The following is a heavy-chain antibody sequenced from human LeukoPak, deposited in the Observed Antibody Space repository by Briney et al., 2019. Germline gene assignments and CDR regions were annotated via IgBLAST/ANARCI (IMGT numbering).Heavy chain of an antibody. Sequence: SETLSLTCTVSGGSISSSSHYWGWIRQPPGKGLEWIGSIYYSGSTYYNSSLKSRVNISVDTSKNQFSLKLSSVTAADTAVYYCARVDFTSSDRYYSAYYYYYMDVWGKGTTVTVSS. CDR1: GGSISSSSHY. J-gene: IGHJ6*03. CDR3: ARVDFTSSDRYYSAYYYYYMDV. D-gene: IGHD2-21*01. V-gene: IGHV4-39*07. CDR2: IYYSGST.